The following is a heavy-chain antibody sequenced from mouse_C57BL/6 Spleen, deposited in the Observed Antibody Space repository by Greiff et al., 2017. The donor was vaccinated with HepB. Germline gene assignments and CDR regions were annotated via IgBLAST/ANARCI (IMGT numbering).Heavy chain of an antibody. V-gene: IGHV1-54*01. CDR1: GYAFTNYL. CDR3: ARGDRGYYGFAY. CDR2: INPGSGGT. Sequence: QVQLQQSGAELVRPGTSVKVSCKASGYAFTNYLIEWVKQRPGQGLEWIGVINPGSGGTNYNEKCKGKATLTADKSSSTAYMQLSSLTSEDSAVYFWARGDRGYYGFAYWGQGTLVTVSA. D-gene: IGHD2-3*01. J-gene: IGHJ3*01.